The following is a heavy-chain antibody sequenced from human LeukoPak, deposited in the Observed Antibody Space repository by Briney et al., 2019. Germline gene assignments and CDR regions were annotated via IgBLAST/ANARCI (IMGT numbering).Heavy chain of an antibody. D-gene: IGHD5-18*01. CDR2: IYSGGST. Sequence: GGSLRLSCAASGFTVSSNYMSWVRQAPGKGLGWVSVIYSGGSTYYADSVKGRFTISRHNSKNTLYLQMNSLRAEDTAVYYCARGYSYGPNVLDYWGQGTLVTVSS. CDR1: GFTVSSNY. V-gene: IGHV3-53*04. J-gene: IGHJ4*02. CDR3: ARGYSYGPNVLDY.